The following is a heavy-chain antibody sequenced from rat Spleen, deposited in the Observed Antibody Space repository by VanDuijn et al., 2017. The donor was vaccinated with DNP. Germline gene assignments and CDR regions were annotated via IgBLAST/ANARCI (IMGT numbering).Heavy chain of an antibody. D-gene: IGHD1-7*01. J-gene: IGHJ2*01. CDR3: ARSYLWAQNLYFDY. V-gene: IGHV3-1*01. CDR2: ISYSGGT. CDR1: GYSITSNY. Sequence: EVQLQESGPGHVKPSQSLSLTCSVTGYSITSNYWGWIRKFPGNKMEWMGYISYSGGTSYNPSLNRQISITRDTSKNQFFLQLNSVTTEDTATYYCARSYLWAQNLYFDYWGQGVMVTVSS.